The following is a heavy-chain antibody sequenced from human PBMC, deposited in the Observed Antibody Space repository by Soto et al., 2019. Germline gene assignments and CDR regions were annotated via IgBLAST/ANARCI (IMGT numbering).Heavy chain of an antibody. CDR1: GYTFTGYF. CDR2: IDPNTGDT. CDR3: AKRQSGNFGPFDS. Sequence: GASVKVSCKASGYTFTGYFMHWLRQAPGQGLEWMGWIDPNTGDTNYAQKFRGRVTMTRDTSFSTAYMELSSLRAEDTAVYYCAKRQSGNFGPFDSWGQGTLVTVSS. D-gene: IGHD2-21*02. V-gene: IGHV1-2*02. J-gene: IGHJ4*02.